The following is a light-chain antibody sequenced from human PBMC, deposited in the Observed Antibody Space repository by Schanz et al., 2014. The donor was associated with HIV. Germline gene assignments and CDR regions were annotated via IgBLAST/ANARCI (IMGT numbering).Light chain of an antibody. J-gene: IGLJ1*01. CDR2: GNS. CDR3: QSYDSTLSGYV. Sequence: QSVLTQPLSASGTPGQRVNMSCSGSSSNIGTNTVHWYQQLPGPAPKLLIYGNSNRPSGVPDRFSGSKSGTSASLAITGLQAEDEADYYCQSYDSTLSGYVFGTGTKLTVL. V-gene: IGLV1-40*01. CDR1: SSNIGTNT.